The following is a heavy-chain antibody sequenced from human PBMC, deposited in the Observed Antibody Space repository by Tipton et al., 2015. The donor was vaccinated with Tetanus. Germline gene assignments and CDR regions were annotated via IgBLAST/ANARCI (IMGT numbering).Heavy chain of an antibody. J-gene: IGHJ4*02. CDR3: ARDRFHSIFYENRGSDFDY. D-gene: IGHD2/OR15-2a*01. Sequence: SLRLSCAASGFTFNSYWMSWVRQAPGKGLEWVATIKQDGSDKYYVDSVRGRFTISRDNAENSVHLQMDSLRAEDTAVYFCARDRFHSIFYENRGSDFDYWGQGTLVTVSS. CDR2: IKQDGSDK. CDR1: GFTFNSYW. V-gene: IGHV3-7*01.